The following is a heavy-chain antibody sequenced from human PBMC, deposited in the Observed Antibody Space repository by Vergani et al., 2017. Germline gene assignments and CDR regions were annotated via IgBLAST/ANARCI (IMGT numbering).Heavy chain of an antibody. CDR2: INHSGST. V-gene: IGHV4-34*01. CDR1: GGSFSGYY. D-gene: IGHD5-12*01. J-gene: IGHJ4*02. CDR3: ARGIWLRPFDY. Sequence: QVQLQQWGAGLLKPSETLSLTCAVYGGSFSGYYWSWIRQPPGKGLEWIGEINHSGSTNYNPSLKSRVTISVDTSKNQFSLKLSSETAADTAVYYCARGIWLRPFDYWGQGTLVTVSS.